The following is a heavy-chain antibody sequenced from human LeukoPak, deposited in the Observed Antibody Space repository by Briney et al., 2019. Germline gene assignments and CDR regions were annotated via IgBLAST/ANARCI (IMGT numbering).Heavy chain of an antibody. D-gene: IGHD1-7*01. CDR3: ARWELPGGYVY. V-gene: IGHV3-21*01. J-gene: IGHJ4*02. CDR2: ISSSSTYI. CDR1: GFTFSSYS. Sequence: PGGSLRLSCAASGFTFSSYSMNWVRQAPGKGLEWVSSISSSSTYIYYADSEKGRFTIFRDNAKNSLYLQMNSLRAEDTAVYYCARWELPGGYVYWGQGTLVTVSS.